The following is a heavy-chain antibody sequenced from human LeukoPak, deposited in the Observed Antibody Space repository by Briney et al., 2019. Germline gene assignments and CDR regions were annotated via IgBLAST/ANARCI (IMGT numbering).Heavy chain of an antibody. CDR1: GFTFSSYG. CDR3: ARDRIAAAGSGKTLGY. D-gene: IGHD6-13*01. Sequence: GGSLRLSCAASGFTFSSYGMHWVRQAPGKGLEWVAVISYDGSNKYYADSVKGRFTISRDNSKNTLYLQMNGLRAEDTAVYYCARDRIAAAGSGKTLGYWGQGTLVTVSS. J-gene: IGHJ4*02. V-gene: IGHV3-30*03. CDR2: ISYDGSNK.